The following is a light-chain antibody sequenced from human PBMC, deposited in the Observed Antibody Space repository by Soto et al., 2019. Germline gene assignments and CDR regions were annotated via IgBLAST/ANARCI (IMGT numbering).Light chain of an antibody. CDR2: DVS. V-gene: IGLV2-14*01. CDR1: SSDVGGYNY. J-gene: IGLJ1*01. Sequence: QSALTQPASVSGSPGQSITISCTGTSSDVGGYNYVSWYQQHPGNAPKLMIYDVSNRPSGVSNRFSGSKSGNTASLTISGLQAEDEADYYCNSYTSSSTHVFGAGTKVTVL. CDR3: NSYTSSSTHV.